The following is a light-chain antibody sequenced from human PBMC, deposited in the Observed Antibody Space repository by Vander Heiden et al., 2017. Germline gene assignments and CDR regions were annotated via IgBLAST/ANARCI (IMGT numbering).Light chain of an antibody. V-gene: IGLV2-14*01. CDR2: EVS. Sequence: QSALTQPASVSGSPGQTITISCTGTSNDVGTYNDVSWYQQHPGKAPKLMIYEVSNRPSGVSNRFSGSKSGNTASLTISGLQAEDGADYYCCSYTSSSTVVFGGGTELTVL. J-gene: IGLJ3*02. CDR3: CSYTSSSTVV. CDR1: SNDVGTYND.